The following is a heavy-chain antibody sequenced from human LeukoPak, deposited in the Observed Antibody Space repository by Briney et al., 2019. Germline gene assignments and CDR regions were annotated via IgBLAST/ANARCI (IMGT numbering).Heavy chain of an antibody. CDR2: IYHSGST. Sequence: SETLSLTCSVSGYSFSSGYLWGWIRQPPGKGLEWIGSIYHSGSTYYNPSLKSRVTISVDTSKNQFSLNLTSVTAADTAVYYCARVTASTRTSRFDHWGQGTPVTVSS. V-gene: IGHV4-38-2*02. J-gene: IGHJ4*02. CDR3: ARVTASTRTSRFDH. D-gene: IGHD2-21*02. CDR1: GYSFSSGYL.